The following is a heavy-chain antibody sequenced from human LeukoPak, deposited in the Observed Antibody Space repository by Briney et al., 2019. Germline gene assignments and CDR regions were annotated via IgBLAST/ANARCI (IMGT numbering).Heavy chain of an antibody. CDR2: IHYSGST. Sequence: SETLSLTCTVSGGSISSYFWSWIRQPPGQGLEWVGYIHYSGSTQYNPSLKSRVTVSVDTSKNQFSLKLNSMTAADTAVYYCARTYYYDSSGYFFDYWGQGTLVTVSS. CDR1: GGSISSYF. D-gene: IGHD3-22*01. CDR3: ARTYYYDSSGYFFDY. J-gene: IGHJ4*02. V-gene: IGHV4-59*01.